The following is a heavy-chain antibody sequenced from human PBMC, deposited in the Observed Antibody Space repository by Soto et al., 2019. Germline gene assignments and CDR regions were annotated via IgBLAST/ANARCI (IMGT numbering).Heavy chain of an antibody. J-gene: IGHJ4*02. Sequence: QVQLVQSGAEVKKPGSSVKVSCKASGVTFNRQDMRWVRQAPGQGLEWMGGIIPMFGTPHYAEKFQDRVTITADESPGTAYLELSSLTSEDTAVYYCATSKGRNGHSFDYWGPGALVTVS. D-gene: IGHD1-26*01. CDR1: GVTFNRQD. CDR3: ATSKGRNGHSFDY. CDR2: IIPMFGTP. V-gene: IGHV1-69*01.